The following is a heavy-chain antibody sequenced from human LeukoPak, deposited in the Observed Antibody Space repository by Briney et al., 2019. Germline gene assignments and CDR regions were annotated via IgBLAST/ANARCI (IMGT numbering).Heavy chain of an antibody. J-gene: IGHJ3*02. CDR3: ARDQRTYDAFDI. CDR1: GYTFTGYY. CDR2: INPNSGGT. V-gene: IGHV1-2*02. Sequence: ASVKVSCKASGYTFTGYYMHWVRQAPGQGLEWMGWINPNSGGTNYAQKFQGRVTMTRDTSISTAYMELSRLRSDDTAVYYCARDQRTYDAFDIWGQETMVTVSS.